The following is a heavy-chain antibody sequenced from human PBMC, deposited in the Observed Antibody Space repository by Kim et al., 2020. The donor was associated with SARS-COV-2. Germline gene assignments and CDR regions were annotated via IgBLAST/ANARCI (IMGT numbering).Heavy chain of an antibody. D-gene: IGHD2-21*01. CDR3: ARWGLANMRGMDV. Sequence: YYADPRKGRFTLSRENAKNSLYLQRNSLRVEDTAVYYWARWGLANMRGMDVWGQGTTVTVSS. J-gene: IGHJ6*02. V-gene: IGHV3-21*01.